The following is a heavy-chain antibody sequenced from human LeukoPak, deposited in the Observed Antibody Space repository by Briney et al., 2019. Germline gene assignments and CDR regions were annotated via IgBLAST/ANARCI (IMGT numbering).Heavy chain of an antibody. D-gene: IGHD5-18*01. V-gene: IGHV3-74*01. CDR1: GFTFSSYW. Sequence: AGGSLRLSCAASGFTFSSYWMHWVRQAPGKGLVWVSRIKSDGSSTGYADSVKGRFTISRDNAKNTLYLQMNSLRADTTAVYYGAREQHPLRAPDVWRQGTTVTVSS. CDR2: IKSDGSST. CDR3: AREQHPLRAPDV. J-gene: IGHJ6*01.